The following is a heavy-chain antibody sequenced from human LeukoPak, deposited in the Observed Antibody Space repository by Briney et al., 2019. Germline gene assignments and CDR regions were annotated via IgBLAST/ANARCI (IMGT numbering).Heavy chain of an antibody. V-gene: IGHV4-34*01. Sequence: SETLSLTCAVYGGSFSGYYWSWIRQPPGKGLEWIGEINHSGSTNYNPSLKSRVTISVDTSKNQFSLKLSSVTAADTAVYYCARVGFSSSWYAGFDYWGQGTLVTVSS. CDR3: ARVGFSSSWYAGFDY. CDR2: INHSGST. CDR1: GGSFSGYY. D-gene: IGHD6-13*01. J-gene: IGHJ4*02.